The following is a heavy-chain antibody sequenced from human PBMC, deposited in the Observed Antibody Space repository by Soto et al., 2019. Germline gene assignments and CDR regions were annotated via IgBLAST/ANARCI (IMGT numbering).Heavy chain of an antibody. CDR2: SKYKAHNYSP. V-gene: IGHV3-72*01. CDR3: VCSLWGNGH. J-gene: IGHJ4*02. CDR1: GFDFRHHH. Sequence: EVQLVESGGGLVQPGGSLRLSCAVSGFDFRHHHMDWVRQAPGKGVAWVGRSKYKAHNYSPDYAASAKGRFTISRDESKSTLNLHMSSLRTEDSVVFYCVCSLWGNGHWGQGTVVTV. D-gene: IGHD3-16*01.